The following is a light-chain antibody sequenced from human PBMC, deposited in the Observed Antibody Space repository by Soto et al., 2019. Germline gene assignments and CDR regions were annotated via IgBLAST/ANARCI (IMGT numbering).Light chain of an antibody. Sequence: EFVLTQSPGTLSLSPGERATLSCRASQSVRNNYLAWYQQRPGQAPRLLIYAASSRATGIPDRFSGSGSGTDFTLTISRLEPEDFAVYYCQQYGSSPPDTFGQGTRLEI. CDR3: QQYGSSPPDT. V-gene: IGKV3-20*01. CDR2: AAS. J-gene: IGKJ5*01. CDR1: QSVRNNY.